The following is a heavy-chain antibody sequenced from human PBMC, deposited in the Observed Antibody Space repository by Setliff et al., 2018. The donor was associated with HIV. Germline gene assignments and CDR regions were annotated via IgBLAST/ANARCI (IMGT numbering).Heavy chain of an antibody. CDR3: ARDRHSSGLGSYGP. J-gene: IGHJ5*02. V-gene: IGHV4-4*07. Sequence: SETLSLTCTVSGGSISGHYWSWIRQTPGRGLEWIGRIDSSGTTDYKPSLKGRVAISVDTSRNQFSLRVTSVTAADTAVYFCARDRHSSGLGSYGPWGPGILVTVSS. CDR2: IDSSGTT. D-gene: IGHD3-10*01. CDR1: GGSISGHY.